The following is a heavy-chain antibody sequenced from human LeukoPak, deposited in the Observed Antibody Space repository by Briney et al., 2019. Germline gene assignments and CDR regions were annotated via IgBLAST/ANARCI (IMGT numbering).Heavy chain of an antibody. CDR3: ARDGYGDYAFDY. CDR2: IIPIFGTA. Sequence: ASVKVSCKASGGTFSSYAISWVRQAPGQGLEWMGGIIPIFGTANYAQKFQGRVTITADESTSTAYMELSSLRSEDTAVYYCARDGYGDYAFDYWGQGTLVTASS. CDR1: GGTFSSYA. D-gene: IGHD4-17*01. J-gene: IGHJ4*02. V-gene: IGHV1-69*13.